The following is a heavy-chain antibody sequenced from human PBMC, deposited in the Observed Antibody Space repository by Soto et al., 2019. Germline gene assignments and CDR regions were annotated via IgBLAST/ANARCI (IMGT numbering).Heavy chain of an antibody. CDR1: GYTFTSYG. V-gene: IGHV1-18*01. CDR2: ISAYNGNT. J-gene: IGHJ4*01. Sequence: GASVKVSCKASGYTFTSYGITWVRQAPGQGLEWMGWISAYNGNTNYAQKFQGRVTMTTDTSTSTAYMELRSLRSDDTAVYYCASWYYGSGSYFDSDYWGHGTLVTASS. CDR3: ASWYYGSGSYFDSDY. D-gene: IGHD3-10*01.